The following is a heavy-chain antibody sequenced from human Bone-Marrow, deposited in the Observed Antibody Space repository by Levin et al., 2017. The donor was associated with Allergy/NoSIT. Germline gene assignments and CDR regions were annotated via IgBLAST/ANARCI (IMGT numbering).Heavy chain of an antibody. CDR2: ISSSSSYI. V-gene: IGHV3-21*01. CDR3: ARGPSYCSGGSCYTDWFDP. CDR1: GFTFSSYS. D-gene: IGHD2-15*01. J-gene: IGHJ5*02. Sequence: PGGSLRLSCAASGFTFSSYSMNWVRQAPGKGLEWVSSISSSSSYIYYADSVKGRFTISRDNAKNSLYLQMNSLRAEDTAVYYCARGPSYCSGGSCYTDWFDPWGQGTLVTVSS.